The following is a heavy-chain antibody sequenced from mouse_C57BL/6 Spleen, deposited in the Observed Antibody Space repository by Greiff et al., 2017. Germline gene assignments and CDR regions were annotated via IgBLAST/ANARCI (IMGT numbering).Heavy chain of an antibody. CDR3: ARSMPVHYCDY. J-gene: IGHJ2*01. V-gene: IGHV1-39*01. CDR2: ITPNYGTT. Sequence: VQLKESGPELVKPGASVKISCKASGYSFTDYYLNWVKQSNGQSLEWIGVITPNYGTTSYNQKFKGTDTLTVAQSSSTAYMQLNSLTSEDSAVYYCARSMPVHYCDYWGQGTTLTGSS. CDR1: GYSFTDYY.